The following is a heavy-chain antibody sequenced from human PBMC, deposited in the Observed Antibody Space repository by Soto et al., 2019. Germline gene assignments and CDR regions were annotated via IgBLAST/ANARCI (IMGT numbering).Heavy chain of an antibody. CDR1: GGSVSSRSYY. D-gene: IGHD3-10*01. J-gene: IGHJ4*02. V-gene: IGHV4-61*01. Sequence: SETLSLTCTVSGGSVSSRSYYWSWVRQPPGRGLEWIGNIDDSGSTDYNPSLKSRVTISVDTSKNQFSLKLSSVTAADTAVYYCARAPRGNYGYPSYFDYWGQGTLVTVSS. CDR2: IDDSGST. CDR3: ARAPRGNYGYPSYFDY.